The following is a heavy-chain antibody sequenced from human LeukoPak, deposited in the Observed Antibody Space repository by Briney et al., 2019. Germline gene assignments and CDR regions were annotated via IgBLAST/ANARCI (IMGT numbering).Heavy chain of an antibody. J-gene: IGHJ2*01. CDR1: GASISGSIHY. D-gene: IGHD1-1*01. CDR2: FYYSGNT. CDR3: ARRRLTTTGGHWHFDL. V-gene: IGHV4-39*01. Sequence: SSETLSLTCTVSGASISGSIHYWGWIRQPPGKGLEWIGSFYYSGNTYYNPSLKGRVTISVDTSKNQFSLKLSSVTAADTAVYYCARRRLTTTGGHWHFDLWGRGTLVTVSS.